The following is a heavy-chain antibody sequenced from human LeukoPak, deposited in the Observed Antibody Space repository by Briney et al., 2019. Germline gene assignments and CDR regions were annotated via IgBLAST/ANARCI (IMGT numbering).Heavy chain of an antibody. Sequence: GGSLRLSCAVSGFTFSSYSMNWVRQAPGKGLEWVSSISSSSSYIYYADSVKGRFTISRDNAKNSLYLQMNSLRAEDTAVYYCASGKMTTVSTLDAFDIWGQGTMVTVSS. CDR2: ISSSSSYI. J-gene: IGHJ3*02. CDR3: ASGKMTTVSTLDAFDI. V-gene: IGHV3-21*01. CDR1: GFTFSSYS. D-gene: IGHD4-17*01.